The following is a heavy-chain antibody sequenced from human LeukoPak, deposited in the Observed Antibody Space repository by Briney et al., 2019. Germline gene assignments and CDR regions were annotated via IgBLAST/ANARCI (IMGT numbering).Heavy chain of an antibody. CDR3: ARDSYYYVMDV. J-gene: IGHJ6*02. Sequence: GGSLRLSCAASGFTFRGYWMSWVRQAPGQGLEWVANIKQDGSEKYYVDYLKGRFTISRDNAKSSRYLKMKSLRAEDTAVYYGARDSYYYVMDVWGQGTTVTVSS. CDR1: GFTFRGYW. CDR2: IKQDGSEK. V-gene: IGHV3-7*01.